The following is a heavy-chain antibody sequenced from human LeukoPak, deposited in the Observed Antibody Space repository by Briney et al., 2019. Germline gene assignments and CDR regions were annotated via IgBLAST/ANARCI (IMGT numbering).Heavy chain of an antibody. CDR3: AKDLNRRRVEYYFHY. CDR2: IWYDGSNK. J-gene: IGHJ4*02. Sequence: PGGSLRLSCAASGFTFSSYGIHWVRQAPGKWLEWVAVIWYDGSNKYYADSVKGRFTISRDNSKNTLYLQMNSLRAEDTAVYYCAKDLNRRRVEYYFHYWGQGTLVTVSS. V-gene: IGHV3-33*06. CDR1: GFTFSSYG.